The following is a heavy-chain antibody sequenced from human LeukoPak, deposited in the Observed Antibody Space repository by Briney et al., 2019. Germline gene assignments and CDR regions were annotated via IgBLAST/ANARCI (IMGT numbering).Heavy chain of an antibody. D-gene: IGHD3-9*01. J-gene: IGHJ4*02. CDR3: XXXXXELYDIYDH. Sequence: PGGSLRLSCTASGFTFSNYAMSWVRQAPGKGLEWVSAISGNGGSTFDADSVKGRFTISRDNSKNTLYLQMNSLRAEDTAIYYXXXXXXELYDIYDHWGQGTLVTVSS. CDR2: ISGNGGST. CDR1: GFTFSNYA. V-gene: IGHV3-23*01.